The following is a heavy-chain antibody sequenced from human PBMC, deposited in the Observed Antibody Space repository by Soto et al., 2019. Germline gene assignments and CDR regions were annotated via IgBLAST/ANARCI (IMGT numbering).Heavy chain of an antibody. CDR2: ISSSGSTI. CDR3: ARATLNYYDSSGLGY. D-gene: IGHD3-22*01. CDR1: GFTFSDYY. V-gene: IGHV3-11*01. J-gene: IGHJ4*02. Sequence: GGSLRLSCAASGFTFSDYYMSWIRQAPGKGLEWVSYISSSGSTIYYADSVKGRFTISRDNAKNSLYLQMNSLRAEDTAVYYCARATLNYYDSSGLGYWGQGTLVTVSS.